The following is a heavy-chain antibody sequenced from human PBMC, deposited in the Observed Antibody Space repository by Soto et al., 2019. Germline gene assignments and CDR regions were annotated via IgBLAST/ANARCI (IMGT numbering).Heavy chain of an antibody. CDR3: TRPLTCSSTRCSDNFQH. CDR2: IRSKANSYAT. J-gene: IGHJ1*01. D-gene: IGHD2-2*01. V-gene: IGHV3-73*01. CDR1: GFTFSGSA. Sequence: PGGSLRLSCAASGFTFSGSAMHWVRQASGKGLEWVGRIRSKANSYATAYAASVKGRFTISRDDSKNTAYLQMNSLKTEDTAVYYCTRPLTCSSTRCSDNFQHWGQGTLVTVSS.